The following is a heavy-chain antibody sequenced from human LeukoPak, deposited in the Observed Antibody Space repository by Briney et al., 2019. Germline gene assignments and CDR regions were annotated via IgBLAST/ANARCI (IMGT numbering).Heavy chain of an antibody. CDR1: GYSISSGYY. CDR2: IYQSGST. Sequence: SETLSLTCVVSGYSISSGYYWGWTRQPPGKGLEWIGSIYQSGSTYYNPSLKSRVTISLDTSKNQFSLKLSSVTAADTAVYYCARDVDCSSTSCNVFAFDIWGQGTMVTVSS. CDR3: ARDVDCSSTSCNVFAFDI. J-gene: IGHJ3*02. V-gene: IGHV4-38-2*02. D-gene: IGHD2-2*01.